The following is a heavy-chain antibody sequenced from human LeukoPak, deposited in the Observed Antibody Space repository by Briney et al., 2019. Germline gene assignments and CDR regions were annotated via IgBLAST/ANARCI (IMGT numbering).Heavy chain of an antibody. D-gene: IGHD5-12*01. Sequence: SETLSLTCTVSGYSISSGYYWGWIRQPPGKGLEWIGYIYYSGSTNYNPSLKSRVTISVDTSKNQFSLKLSSVTAADTAVYYCARDRGATTFDYWGQGTLVTVSS. V-gene: IGHV4-38-2*02. CDR1: GYSISSGYY. J-gene: IGHJ4*02. CDR3: ARDRGATTFDY. CDR2: IYYSGST.